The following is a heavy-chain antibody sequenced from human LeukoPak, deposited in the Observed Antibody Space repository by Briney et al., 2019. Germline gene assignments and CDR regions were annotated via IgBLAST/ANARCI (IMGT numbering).Heavy chain of an antibody. CDR2: ISASGSAT. CDR3: AKDPYLRDFWSGYFDY. CDR1: GFIFSNYG. V-gene: IGHV3-23*01. J-gene: IGHJ4*02. D-gene: IGHD3-3*01. Sequence: PGGSLRLSCAASGFIFSNYGMNWVRQAPGKGLEWVAAISASGSATSYADSVRGRFTISRDNSKSTTYLQMNSLRAEDTAVFYCAKDPYLRDFWSGYFDYWGQGIPVTVSS.